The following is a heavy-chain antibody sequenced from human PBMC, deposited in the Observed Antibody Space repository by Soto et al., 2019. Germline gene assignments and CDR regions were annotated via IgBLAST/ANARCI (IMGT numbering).Heavy chain of an antibody. D-gene: IGHD2-2*01. CDR2: ISGSGGST. V-gene: IGHV3-23*01. CDR1: GFTFSSYA. CDR3: AKDLSGYCSSTSCYGRDY. Sequence: GGSLRLSCAASGFTFSSYAMSWVRQAPGKGLEWVSAISGSGGSTYYADSVKGRFTISRDNSKNTLYLQMNSLRAEDTAVYYCAKDLSGYCSSTSCYGRDYWGQGTLVTVSS. J-gene: IGHJ4*02.